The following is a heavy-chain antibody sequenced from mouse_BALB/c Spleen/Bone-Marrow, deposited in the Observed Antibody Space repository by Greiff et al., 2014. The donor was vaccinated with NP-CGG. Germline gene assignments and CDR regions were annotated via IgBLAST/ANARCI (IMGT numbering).Heavy chain of an antibody. V-gene: IGHV14-3*02. CDR3: ARYRLGTYFDY. Sequence: VQLQQSGAERVKPGASVKLSCTASGFNIKDTYMHWVKQRPEQGLEWIGRIDPANGNTKYDPKFQGKATITADTSSNTAYLQLSSLTSEDTAVYYCARYRLGTYFDYWGQGTTLTVSS. CDR1: GFNIKDTY. D-gene: IGHD1-2*01. J-gene: IGHJ2*01. CDR2: IDPANGNT.